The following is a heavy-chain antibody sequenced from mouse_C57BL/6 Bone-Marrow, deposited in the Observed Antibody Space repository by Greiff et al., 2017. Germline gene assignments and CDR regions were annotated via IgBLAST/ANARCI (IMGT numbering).Heavy chain of an antibody. J-gene: IGHJ2*01. CDR2: INYDGSST. CDR1: GFTFSDYY. V-gene: IGHV5-16*01. D-gene: IGHD2-3*01. CDR3: ARVSMMVTSYYFDY. Sequence: EVQLVESEGGLVQPGSSMKLSCTASGFTFSDYYMAWVRPVPEKGLEWVANINYDGSSTYYLASLKSRFIISRDNAKNILYLQMSSLKSEDTATYYCARVSMMVTSYYFDYWGQGTTLTVSS.